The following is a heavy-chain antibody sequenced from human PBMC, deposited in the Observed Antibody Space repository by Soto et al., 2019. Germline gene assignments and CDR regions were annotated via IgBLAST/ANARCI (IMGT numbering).Heavy chain of an antibody. J-gene: IGHJ5*02. CDR3: ARRRWVVVVAATWFDP. V-gene: IGHV4-34*01. Sequence: QVQLQQWGAGLLKPSETLSLTCAVYGGSFSGYYWSWIRQPPGKGLEWIGEINHSGSTNYNPSLRSRVTISXXTXKXXFSLKLSSVTAADTAVYYCARRRWVVVVAATWFDPWGQGTLVTVSS. D-gene: IGHD2-15*01. CDR2: INHSGST. CDR1: GGSFSGYY.